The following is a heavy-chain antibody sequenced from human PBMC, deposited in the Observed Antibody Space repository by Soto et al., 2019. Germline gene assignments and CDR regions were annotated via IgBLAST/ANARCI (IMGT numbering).Heavy chain of an antibody. CDR2: IYYSGTA. Sequence: QVQLHESGPGLVKPSQTLSLTCTVSGGSVNSGGYYWTWIRQHPGKGLEWIGYIYYSGTAYYNPSLKRRVSISPDPSKNQFSLKLSSVTAADTAVYYCARGATTFPGDFVHYWGQGTLVTVSS. D-gene: IGHD4-17*01. J-gene: IGHJ4*02. CDR3: ARGATTFPGDFVHY. V-gene: IGHV4-31*03. CDR1: GGSVNSGGYY.